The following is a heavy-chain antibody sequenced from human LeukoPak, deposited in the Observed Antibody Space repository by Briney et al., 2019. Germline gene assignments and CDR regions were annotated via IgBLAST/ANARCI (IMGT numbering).Heavy chain of an antibody. CDR1: QFTFNGSW. CDR3: VRSLGWSGTRDY. CDR2: INQDGNEK. V-gene: IGHV3-7*01. D-gene: IGHD3-10*01. J-gene: IGHJ4*02. Sequence: PGGSLRLSCADSQFTFNGSWMTWVRQAPGKGLEWVANINQDGNEKYYVDSVKGRFTISRDNAKKSLFLQMNSLTAEDTALYYCVRSLGWSGTRDYWGQGTLVTVSS.